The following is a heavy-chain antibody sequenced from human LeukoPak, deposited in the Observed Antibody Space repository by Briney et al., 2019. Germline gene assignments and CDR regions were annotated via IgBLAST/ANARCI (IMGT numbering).Heavy chain of an antibody. V-gene: IGHV3-7*03. J-gene: IGHJ6*04. CDR3: ARHLGGCSSTSCYYYYGMDV. Sequence: PGGSLRLSCAASGFTFSSYWMSSVPQAPGKGLEWVANIKRDGSEKYYVDSVKGRFTISRDNAKNSLYLQMNSLRVEETAVYYCARHLGGCSSTSCYYYYGMDVWGKGTTVTVSS. CDR1: GFTFSSYW. D-gene: IGHD2-2*01. CDR2: IKRDGSEK.